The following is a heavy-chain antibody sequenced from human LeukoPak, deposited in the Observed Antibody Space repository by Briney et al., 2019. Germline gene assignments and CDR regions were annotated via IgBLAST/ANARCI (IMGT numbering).Heavy chain of an antibody. CDR3: ARGGHSNHDPFDY. CDR2: IYYSGST. V-gene: IGHV4-31*03. CDR1: GGSISSGGYY. D-gene: IGHD4-11*01. J-gene: IGHJ4*02. Sequence: PSETLSLTCTVSGGSISSGGYYWSWIRQHPGKGLEWIGYIYYSGSTYYNPSLKSRVTISVDTSRGRFSLKVTSVAAADTAVYYCARGGHSNHDPFDYWGQGTLVTVSS.